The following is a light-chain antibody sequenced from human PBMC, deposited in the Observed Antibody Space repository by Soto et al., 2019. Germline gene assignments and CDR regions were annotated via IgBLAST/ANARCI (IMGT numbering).Light chain of an antibody. CDR3: QQSYRTPYT. V-gene: IGKV1-39*01. CDR1: QSISSW. J-gene: IGKJ2*01. Sequence: DIQMTQSPSTLSASVGDRVTITCRASQSISSWLAWYQQKPGKAPKVLIYATSILQSGVPSRFSGSGSGTDFTLTISSLQPEDFATYFCQQSYRTPYTFGQGTKVDIK. CDR2: ATS.